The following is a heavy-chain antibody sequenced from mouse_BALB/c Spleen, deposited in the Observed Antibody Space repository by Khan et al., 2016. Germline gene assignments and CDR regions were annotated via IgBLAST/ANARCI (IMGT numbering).Heavy chain of an antibody. CDR3: ARSGRMGCNYLFDY. D-gene: IGHD2-1*01. Sequence: QVELQQSGAELARPGASVRMSCKASGYTFTSYTIHWVKQRPGQGLEWIGYINPTSGYTNYNQKFKDKATLTADKSSSTAYMQLSSLTSEDSAVSDCARSGRMGCNYLFDYWGQGTSLTVSS. CDR2: INPTSGYT. CDR1: GYTFTSYT. J-gene: IGHJ2*02. V-gene: IGHV1-4*01.